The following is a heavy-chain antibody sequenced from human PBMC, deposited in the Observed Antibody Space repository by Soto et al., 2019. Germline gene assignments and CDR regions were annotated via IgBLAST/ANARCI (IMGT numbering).Heavy chain of an antibody. CDR1: GFTFRNNV. Sequence: VQLLESGGGLAQPGGSLRLSCAASGFTFRNNVLSWVRQAPGKALDWVSGITGSGRDTYYADSVKGRFTISRDNSKNMVFLQMNSLRAEDTALYYCAKNGLDNSPSAIDSWGPGTPVTVSS. CDR3: AKNGLDNSPSAIDS. CDR2: ITGSGRDT. D-gene: IGHD2-8*01. J-gene: IGHJ4*02. V-gene: IGHV3-23*01.